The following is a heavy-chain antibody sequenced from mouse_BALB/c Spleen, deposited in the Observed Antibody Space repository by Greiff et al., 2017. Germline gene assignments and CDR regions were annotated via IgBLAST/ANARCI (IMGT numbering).Heavy chain of an antibody. V-gene: IGHV5-6-2*01. J-gene: IGHJ4*01. CDR2: INSNGGST. CDR3: ARHSAYAMDY. CDR1: GFTFSSYY. Sequence: EVKLVESGGGLVKPGGSLKLSCAASGFTFSSYYMSWVRQTPEKRLELVAAINSNGGSTYYPDTVKGRFTISRDNAKNTLYLQMSSLKSEDTALYYCARHSAYAMDYWGQGTSVTVSS.